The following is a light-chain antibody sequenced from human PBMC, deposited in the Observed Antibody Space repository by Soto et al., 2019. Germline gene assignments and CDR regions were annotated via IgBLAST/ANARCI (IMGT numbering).Light chain of an antibody. CDR3: HQRYIWPPLT. J-gene: IGKJ4*01. CDR1: QSVENY. CDR2: DTS. Sequence: EIVLTQSPATLSLSPGERATLSCRASQSVENYLAWFQQKRGQAPRLLIYDTSNRAAGIPDRFSGSGSGTDVTLNISSLEPEDFAVYYCHQRYIWPPLTFGGGTKVEI. V-gene: IGKV3-11*01.